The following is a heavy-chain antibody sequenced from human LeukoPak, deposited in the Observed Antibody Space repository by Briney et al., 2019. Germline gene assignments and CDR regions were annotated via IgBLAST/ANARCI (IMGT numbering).Heavy chain of an antibody. J-gene: IGHJ4*02. V-gene: IGHV3-74*01. CDR1: GFTFSLSW. Sequence: KAGGSLRLSCAASGFTFSLSWMHWVRQVPGKGLLWVSRIGTDGSTSYADSVRGRFTVSRQDDKDTLFLQMNGLRVDDMGIYYCVRDSYNRGGDCSPIFAQWGQGTLVTVSP. CDR2: IGTDGSTS. CDR3: VRDSYNRGGDCSPIFAQ. D-gene: IGHD2-21*02.